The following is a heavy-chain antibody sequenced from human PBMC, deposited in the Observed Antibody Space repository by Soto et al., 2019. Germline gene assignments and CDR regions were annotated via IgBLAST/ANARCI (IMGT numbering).Heavy chain of an antibody. J-gene: IGHJ6*02. V-gene: IGHV3-21*05. CDR2: ISSSSSYT. Sequence: GGSLRLSCAASGFTFSSYSMNWIRQAPGKGLEWVSYISSSSSYTNYADSVKGRFTISRDNAKNSLYLQMNSLRAEDTAVYYCARDQSEGFGGMDVWGQGTTVTVSS. D-gene: IGHD3-10*01. CDR3: ARDQSEGFGGMDV. CDR1: GFTFSSYS.